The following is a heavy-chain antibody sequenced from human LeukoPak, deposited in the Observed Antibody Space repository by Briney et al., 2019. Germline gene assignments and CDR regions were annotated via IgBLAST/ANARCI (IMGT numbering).Heavy chain of an antibody. CDR3: ARPPWGYSLQAYYYGMDV. V-gene: IGHV7-4-1*02. CDR2: INTNTGNP. Sequence: ASVKVSCKASGYTFSTYPMNWVRQAPGQGLEWMGWINTNTGNPTYAQGFTGRFVFSLDTSVSTAYLQISSLKAEDTAVYYCARPPWGYSLQAYYYGMDVWGQGTTVTVSS. D-gene: IGHD5-18*01. CDR1: GYTFSTYP. J-gene: IGHJ6*02.